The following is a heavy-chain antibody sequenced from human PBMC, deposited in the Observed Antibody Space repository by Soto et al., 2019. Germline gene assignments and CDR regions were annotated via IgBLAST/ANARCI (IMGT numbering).Heavy chain of an antibody. D-gene: IGHD3-22*01. CDR2: INPNSGGT. J-gene: IGHJ5*02. V-gene: IGHV1-2*04. CDR1: GYTFTGYY. CDR3: ARAYYYDSSGYYKGFLNWFDP. Sequence: ASVKVSCKASGYTFTGYYMHWVRQAPGQGLEWMGWINPNSGGTNYAQKFQGWVTMTRDTSISTAYMELSRLRSDDTAVYYCARAYYYDSSGYYKGFLNWFDPWGQGTLVTAPQ.